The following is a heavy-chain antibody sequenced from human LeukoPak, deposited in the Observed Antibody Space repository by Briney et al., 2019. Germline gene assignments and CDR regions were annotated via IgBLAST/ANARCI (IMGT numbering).Heavy chain of an antibody. V-gene: IGHV3-23*01. CDR2: ISGSGGST. CDR3: AKVGADTAMVTSYYYYMDV. D-gene: IGHD5-18*01. J-gene: IGHJ6*03. Sequence: GGSLRLSCAASGFTVSSNYMSWVRQAPGKGLEWVSAISGSGGSTYYADSVKGRFTISRDNSKNALYLQMNSLRAEDTAVYYCAKVGADTAMVTSYYYYMDVWGKGTTVTVSS. CDR1: GFTVSSNY.